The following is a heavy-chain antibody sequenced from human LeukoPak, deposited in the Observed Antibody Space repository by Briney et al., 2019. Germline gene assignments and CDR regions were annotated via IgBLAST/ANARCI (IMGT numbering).Heavy chain of an antibody. CDR2: INPNSGGT. CDR1: GYTFTGYY. J-gene: IGHJ4*02. D-gene: IGHD2-15*01. V-gene: IGHV1-2*02. Sequence: GASVKVSCKASGYTFTGYYMHWVRQAPGQGLEWMGWINPNSGGTNYAQKFQGRVTMTRDTSISTAYMELSRLRSDDTAVYYCARVKYCSGGSCYSQLAPFDYWGQGTLVTVSS. CDR3: ARVKYCSGGSCYSQLAPFDY.